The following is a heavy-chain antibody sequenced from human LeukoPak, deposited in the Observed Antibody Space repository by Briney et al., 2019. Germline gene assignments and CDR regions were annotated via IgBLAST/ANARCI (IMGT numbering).Heavy chain of an antibody. CDR1: GFTFSSYA. J-gene: IGHJ3*02. CDR2: ISHDGSNK. Sequence: GGSLRLSCAASGFTFSSYAMHWVRQAPGKGLEWVAVISHDGSNKYYADSVKGRFTISRDNSKNTLYLQMNSLRAEDTAVYYCAREPGDAFDIWGQGTMVTVSS. V-gene: IGHV3-30*04. CDR3: AREPGDAFDI.